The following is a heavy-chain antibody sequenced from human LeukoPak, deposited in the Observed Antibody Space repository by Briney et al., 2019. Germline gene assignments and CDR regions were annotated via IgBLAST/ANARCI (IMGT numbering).Heavy chain of an antibody. J-gene: IGHJ6*02. V-gene: IGHV3-74*01. Sequence: GGSLRLSCAASGFTFSSYWMHWVRQAPGKGLVWVSHINSDGSSTSYADFVKGRFTISRDNAKNTLYLQMNSLRAEDTAVYYCVSSYDYYYYGPDVWGQGTTVTVSS. CDR2: INSDGSST. CDR3: VSSYDYYYYGPDV. CDR1: GFTFSSYW. D-gene: IGHD1-26*01.